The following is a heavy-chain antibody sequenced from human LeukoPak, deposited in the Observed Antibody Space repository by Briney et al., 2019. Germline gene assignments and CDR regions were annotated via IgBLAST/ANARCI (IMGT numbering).Heavy chain of an antibody. V-gene: IGHV3-23*01. CDR1: GFTFSSYA. J-gene: IGHJ4*02. CDR2: ISGSGGST. CDR3: AKAHTYYYDSSGYYILV. D-gene: IGHD3-22*01. Sequence: GGSLRLSCAASGFTFSSYAMSWVRQARGKGLEWVSAISGSGGSTYYADSVKGRFTISRDNSKNTLYLQMNSLRVEDTAVYYCAKAHTYYYDSSGYYILVWGQGTLVTVSS.